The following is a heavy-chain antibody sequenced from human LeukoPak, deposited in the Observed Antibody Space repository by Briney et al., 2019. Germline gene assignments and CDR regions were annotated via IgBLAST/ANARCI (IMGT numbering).Heavy chain of an antibody. CDR3: ARDGTGGYFDY. Sequence: GGPLRLSCTTSGLTFSASWLSWVRQAPGKGLEWVANIKEDGSVEDYMDSVRGRFTISRDNAKNSLYLQMDSLRAEDTAVYYCARDGTGGYFDYWGQGTLVTVSS. V-gene: IGHV3-7*01. CDR2: IKEDGSVE. J-gene: IGHJ4*02. CDR1: GLTFSASW. D-gene: IGHD3-10*01.